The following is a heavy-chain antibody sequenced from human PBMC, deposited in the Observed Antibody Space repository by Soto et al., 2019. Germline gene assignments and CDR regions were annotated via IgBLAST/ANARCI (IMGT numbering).Heavy chain of an antibody. CDR1: GGTFSSYA. J-gene: IGHJ4*02. CDR2: SIPIFGTA. Sequence: QVQLVQSGAEVKKPGSSVKVSCKASGGTFSSYAISWVRQAPGQGLEWMGGSIPIFGTANYAQKFQGRVTITADESTSTAYMELSSVRSEDTAVYYCAARYGSGSYYNGFDYWGQGTLVTVSS. CDR3: AARYGSGSYYNGFDY. D-gene: IGHD3-10*01. V-gene: IGHV1-69*12.